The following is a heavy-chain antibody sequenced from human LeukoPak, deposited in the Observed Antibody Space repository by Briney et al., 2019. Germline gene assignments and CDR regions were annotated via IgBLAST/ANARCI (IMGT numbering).Heavy chain of an antibody. CDR1: GFNFSDHG. CDR3: AKDKIDGDHATPFVY. V-gene: IGHV3-30*18. D-gene: IGHD4-17*01. J-gene: IGHJ4*02. CDR2: ISHDGSHT. Sequence: PGGSLRLSCAASGFNFSDHGIHWVRQAPGKGLDWVAVISHDGSHTYYGESAKGRFTVSRDNSKSKLYLQMNSLRVEDTAIYYCAKDKIDGDHATPFVYWGQGALVTVS.